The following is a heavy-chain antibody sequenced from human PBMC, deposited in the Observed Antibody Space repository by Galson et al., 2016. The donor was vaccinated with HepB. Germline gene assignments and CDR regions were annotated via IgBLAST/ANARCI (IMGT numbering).Heavy chain of an antibody. CDR3: ASKGKEWLVHGYFDY. CDR2: FYYGANT. CDR1: GGSINSSSFY. Sequence: SETLSLTCSVSGGSINSSSFYWGWIRQSPGRGLEWIGTFYYGANTYYNPSLKSRVTISVDTSNNQLSLKVTSVTAEDTAIYYCASKGKEWLVHGYFDYWGQGTRATVSS. V-gene: IGHV4-39*01. D-gene: IGHD6-19*01. J-gene: IGHJ4*02.